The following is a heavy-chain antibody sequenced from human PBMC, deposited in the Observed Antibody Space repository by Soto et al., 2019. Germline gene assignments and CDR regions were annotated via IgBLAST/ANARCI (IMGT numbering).Heavy chain of an antibody. V-gene: IGHV1-69*13. J-gene: IGHJ6*02. CDR2: IIPIFGTA. Sequence: SVKVPCKASGGTFSSYAISWVRQAPGQGLEWMGGIIPIFGTANYAQKFQGRVTITADESTSTAYMELSSLRSEDTAVYYCARAYSSGWYNYYYGMDVGGQGTTVTVSS. D-gene: IGHD6-19*01. CDR1: GGTFSSYA. CDR3: ARAYSSGWYNYYYGMDV.